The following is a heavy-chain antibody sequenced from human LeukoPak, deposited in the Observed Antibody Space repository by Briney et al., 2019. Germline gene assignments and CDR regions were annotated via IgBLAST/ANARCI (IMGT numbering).Heavy chain of an antibody. J-gene: IGHJ4*02. CDR2: INHSGST. D-gene: IGHD3-16*02. Sequence: SETLSLTCAVYGGSFSGYYWSWIRQPPGKGLEWIGEINHSGSTNYNPSLKGRVTISVDTSKNQFSLKLSSVTAADTAVYYCARGGMITFGGVIVIDSPTFDYWGQGTLVTVSS. V-gene: IGHV4-34*01. CDR1: GGSFSGYY. CDR3: ARGGMITFGGVIVIDSPTFDY.